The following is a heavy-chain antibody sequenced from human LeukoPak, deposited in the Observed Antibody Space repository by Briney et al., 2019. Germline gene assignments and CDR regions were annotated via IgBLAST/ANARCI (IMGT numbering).Heavy chain of an antibody. J-gene: IGHJ4*02. CDR3: ARDWDSGNDTYYFDY. CDR1: GFTFRTYE. Sequence: QTGGSLRLSCAASGFTFRTYEMNWVRQAPGKGLEWVSYISGSGSTRYYADSVKGRFTISRDNAKSALYLQMNSLRAEDTALYYCARDWDSGNDTYYFDYWGQGTLVTVSS. V-gene: IGHV3-48*03. D-gene: IGHD5-12*01. CDR2: ISGSGSTR.